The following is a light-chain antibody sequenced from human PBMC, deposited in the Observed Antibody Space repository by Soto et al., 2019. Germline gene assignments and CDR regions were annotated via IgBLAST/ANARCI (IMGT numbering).Light chain of an antibody. V-gene: IGKV1-39*01. J-gene: IGKJ5*01. CDR3: QQSYSTLRN. CDR2: AAS. CDR1: QSISSY. Sequence: DIQMTQSPSSLSASVLDIVTITCRASQSISSYLNWYQQKPGKAPKLLIYAASSLQSGVPSRFSGSGSGTDFTLTISSLQPEDFATYYCQQSYSTLRNFGQGTRLEIK.